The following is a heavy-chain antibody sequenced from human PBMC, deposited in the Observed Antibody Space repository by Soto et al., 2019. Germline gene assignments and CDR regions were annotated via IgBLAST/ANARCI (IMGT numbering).Heavy chain of an antibody. V-gene: IGHV4-39*01. CDR2: HFYSGST. J-gene: IGHJ6*02. Sequence: QVQLQESGPGLVKPSETLSLTCTVSGDSVSSSYYYWGWIRQPPGKGLEWIGSHFYSGSTYYNPSLKSRVTISVDTPKNQFSLKLSSVTAADTAVYYCASRGSSRQSYLDGMDVCGPGTTVTVSS. CDR3: ASRGSSRQSYLDGMDV. CDR1: GDSVSSSYYY. D-gene: IGHD2-2*01.